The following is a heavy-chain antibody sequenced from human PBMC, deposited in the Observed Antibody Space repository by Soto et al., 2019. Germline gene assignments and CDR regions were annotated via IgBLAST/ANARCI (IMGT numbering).Heavy chain of an antibody. CDR1: GYTFTSYG. V-gene: IGHV1-18*01. Sequence: QVQLVQSGAEVKKPGASVKVSCKASGYTFTSYGISWVRQAPGQGLEWMGWISAYNGNTNYAQKLQGRVTMTTDTSTSTADMELRSLSSGDTAVYYCARVGGVFISSGWYLGTGLAGFDPWGQGTLVTVSS. CDR3: ARVGGVFISSGWYLGTGLAGFDP. CDR2: ISAYNGNT. J-gene: IGHJ5*02. D-gene: IGHD6-19*01.